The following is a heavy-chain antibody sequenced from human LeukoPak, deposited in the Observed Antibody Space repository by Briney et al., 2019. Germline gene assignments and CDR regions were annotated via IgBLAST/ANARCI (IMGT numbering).Heavy chain of an antibody. D-gene: IGHD6-19*01. J-gene: IGHJ4*02. CDR2: IYSGGST. CDR1: GFTVSCSY. V-gene: IGHV3-53*01. CDR3: AKDIIPYVAVAGSVDY. Sequence: GGSLRLSCAASGFTVSCSYMNCVHQAPGKGLEWVSIIYSGGSTYYVDSVKGRITISRDSSKNTLYLQMNSLRAEDTAVYYCAKDIIPYVAVAGSVDYWGQGTLVTVSS.